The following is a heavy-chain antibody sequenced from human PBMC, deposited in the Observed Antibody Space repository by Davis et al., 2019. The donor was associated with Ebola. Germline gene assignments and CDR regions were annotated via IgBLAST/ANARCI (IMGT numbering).Heavy chain of an antibody. Sequence: GESLKISCAASGFTFSSYGMHWVRQAPGKGLEWVAVISYDGSNKYYADSVKGRFTISRDNSKNTLYLQMNSLRAEDTAVYYCAKVGWYLSYFDYWGQGTLVTVSS. J-gene: IGHJ4*02. CDR1: GFTFSSYG. V-gene: IGHV3-30*18. CDR3: AKVGWYLSYFDY. CDR2: ISYDGSNK. D-gene: IGHD4-23*01.